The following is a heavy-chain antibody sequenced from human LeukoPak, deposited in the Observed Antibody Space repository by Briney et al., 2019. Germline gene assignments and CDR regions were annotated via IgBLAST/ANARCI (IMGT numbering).Heavy chain of an antibody. CDR2: ISSSGSTI. V-gene: IGHV3-48*03. CDR1: GFTFSSYE. Sequence: GGSLRLSCAASGFTFSSYEMNWVRQAPGKGLEWVSYISSSGSTIYYADSVKGRFTISRDNTKNSLYLQMNSLRAEDTAVYYCARDKFGAAGNLFDYWGQGTLVTVSS. CDR3: ARDKFGAAGNLFDY. J-gene: IGHJ4*02. D-gene: IGHD6-13*01.